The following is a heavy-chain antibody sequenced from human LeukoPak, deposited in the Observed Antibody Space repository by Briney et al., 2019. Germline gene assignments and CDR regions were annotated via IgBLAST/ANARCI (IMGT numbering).Heavy chain of an antibody. Sequence: PGESLKISCKGSGYRFAIYWIGWVRQMPGKALEWMGIIYPGDSDTTYSPSFQGQVTISADKSISTAYLQWSSLKASDTAIYYCARATNWNFYMDVWGKGTTVTVSS. V-gene: IGHV5-51*01. CDR3: ARATNWNFYMDV. CDR2: IYPGDSDT. J-gene: IGHJ6*03. D-gene: IGHD1-1*01. CDR1: GYRFAIYW.